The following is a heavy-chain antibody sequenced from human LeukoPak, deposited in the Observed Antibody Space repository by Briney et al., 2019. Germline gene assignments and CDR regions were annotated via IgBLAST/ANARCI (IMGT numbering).Heavy chain of an antibody. CDR3: TRTSIRGYSYGSDS. J-gene: IGHJ4*02. V-gene: IGHV3-11*04. CDR2: ISSNSNTI. Sequence: GGSLRLSCTASGFSLTDYYMSWIRQAPGKGLEWVSYISSNSNTIRYADSVRGRFTISRDNSRDSVFLQMNDLRVEDTAVYYCTRTSIRGYSYGSDSWGQGTRVTASS. CDR1: GFSLTDYY. D-gene: IGHD5-18*01.